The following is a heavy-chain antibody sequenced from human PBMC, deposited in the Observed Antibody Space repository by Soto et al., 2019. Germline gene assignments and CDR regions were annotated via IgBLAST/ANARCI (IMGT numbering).Heavy chain of an antibody. V-gene: IGHV5-51*01. D-gene: IGHD2-2*01. CDR3: ASSSYCSSTSCHFYGMDV. CDR1: GYSFTSYW. J-gene: IGHJ6*02. CDR2: IYPGDSDT. Sequence: GESLKISCKGSGYSFTSYWIGWVRQMPGKGLEWMGIIYPGDSDTRYSPSFQGQVTISADKSISTAYLQWSSLKASDTAMYYCASSSYCSSTSCHFYGMDVWGQGTTVTVSS.